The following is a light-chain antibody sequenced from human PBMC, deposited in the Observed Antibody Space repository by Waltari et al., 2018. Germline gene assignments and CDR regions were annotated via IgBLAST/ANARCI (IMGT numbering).Light chain of an antibody. J-gene: IGKJ1*01. CDR1: QTVSRNY. Sequence: EIVLTQSPGTLSLSPGESATLSCRASQTVSRNYLAWYQQKPGQAPRLRIYGASSRATGIPDRFSGSGSGADFTLTISRLEPEDFAVYYCQQYGTSMETFGQGTKVE. CDR2: GAS. V-gene: IGKV3-20*01. CDR3: QQYGTSMET.